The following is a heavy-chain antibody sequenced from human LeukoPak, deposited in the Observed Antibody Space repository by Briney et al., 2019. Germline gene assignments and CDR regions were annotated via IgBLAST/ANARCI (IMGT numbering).Heavy chain of an antibody. V-gene: IGHV3-33*01. CDR2: IWYDGSNK. CDR3: ARVKQQLGTYYFDY. J-gene: IGHJ4*02. CDR1: GFTFSSYG. D-gene: IGHD6-13*01. Sequence: GGSQRLSCAASGFTFSSYGMHWVRQAPGKGLEWVAVIWYDGSNKYYADSVKGRFTISRDNSKNTLYLQMNSLRAEDTAVYYCARVKQQLGTYYFDYWGQGTLVTVSS.